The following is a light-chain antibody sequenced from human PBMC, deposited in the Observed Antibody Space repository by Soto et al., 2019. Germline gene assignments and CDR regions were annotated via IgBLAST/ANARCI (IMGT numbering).Light chain of an antibody. CDR3: STYAGSNNLV. CDR2: EVT. J-gene: IGLJ1*01. V-gene: IGLV2-8*01. CDR1: SSDVGYYDY. Sequence: QSALTQPPSASGFPGQSVTISCTGTSSDVGYYDYVSWYQQHPGKAPKLVIYEVTKRPSGVPDRVSASKSGNTASLTVSGLRAEDEADYDCSTYAGSNNLVFGSGTKLTVL.